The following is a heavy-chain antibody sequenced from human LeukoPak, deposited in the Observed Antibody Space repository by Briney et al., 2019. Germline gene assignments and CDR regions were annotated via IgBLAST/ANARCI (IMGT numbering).Heavy chain of an antibody. CDR2: ISGSGGNT. CDR3: AKPRGGLAYYMDV. Sequence: GGSLRLSCAASGFTFSSYVMSWVRQAPGKGLEWVSGISGSGGNTYYADSVKGRFTISRDNSKNTLSLQMNSPRAEDTAVYYCAKPRGGLAYYMDVWGKGTTVTVSS. CDR1: GFTFSSYV. J-gene: IGHJ6*03. V-gene: IGHV3-23*01. D-gene: IGHD3-3*02.